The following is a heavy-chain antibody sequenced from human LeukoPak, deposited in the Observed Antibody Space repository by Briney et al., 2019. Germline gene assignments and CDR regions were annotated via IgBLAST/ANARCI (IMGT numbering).Heavy chain of an antibody. CDR3: AKGVYDSSGYTYYFDY. J-gene: IGHJ4*02. D-gene: IGHD3-22*01. CDR2: ISRSGGTT. CDR1: GFTFSSYA. Sequence: GGSLRLSCAASGFTFSSYAMSWVRQAPGKGLEWVSTISRSGGTTYYADSVKGRFTISRDNSKNTLYLQMNSLRAEDTAVYYCAKGVYDSSGYTYYFDYWGQGTLVTVSS. V-gene: IGHV3-23*01.